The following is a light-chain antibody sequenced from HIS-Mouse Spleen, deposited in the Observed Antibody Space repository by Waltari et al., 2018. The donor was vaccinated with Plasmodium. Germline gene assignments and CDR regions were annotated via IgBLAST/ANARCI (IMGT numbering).Light chain of an antibody. CDR2: DAS. Sequence: DIQMTQSPPPLSASVGDRVTITRQGSQDISNYLNWYQQKPGKAPKLLIYDASNLETGVPSRFSGSGSGTDFTFTISSLQPEDIATYYCQQYDNLPPLFTFGPGTKVDIK. CDR3: QQYDNLPPLFT. V-gene: IGKV1-33*01. J-gene: IGKJ3*01. CDR1: QDISNY.